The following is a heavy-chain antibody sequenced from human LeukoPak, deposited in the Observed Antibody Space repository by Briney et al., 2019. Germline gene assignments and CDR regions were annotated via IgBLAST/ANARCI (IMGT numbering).Heavy chain of an antibody. CDR2: IIPILGIA. CDR1: GGTFSSYA. V-gene: IGHV1-69*04. J-gene: IGHJ6*02. Sequence: ASVKVSCKASGGTFSSYAISWVRQAPGQGLEWMGRIIPILGIANYAQKFQGRVTITADKSTSTAYMELSSLRSEDTAVYYRARDRLGNYGMDVWGQGTTVTVSS. D-gene: IGHD3-22*01. CDR3: ARDRLGNYGMDV.